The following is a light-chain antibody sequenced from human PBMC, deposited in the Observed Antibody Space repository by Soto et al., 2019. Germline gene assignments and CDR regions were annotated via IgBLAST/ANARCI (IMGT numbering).Light chain of an antibody. Sequence: QSVLTQPPSASGSPGQSVAISCTGTSSDVGGYNYVSWYQQHPGKAPKLMIYEVNKRPSGVPDRFSGSKSGTTASLTVSGLQAEDEDDYYCSSYAGSSNVFGTGTKGAVL. J-gene: IGLJ1*01. CDR1: SSDVGGYNY. CDR3: SSYAGSSNV. CDR2: EVN. V-gene: IGLV2-8*01.